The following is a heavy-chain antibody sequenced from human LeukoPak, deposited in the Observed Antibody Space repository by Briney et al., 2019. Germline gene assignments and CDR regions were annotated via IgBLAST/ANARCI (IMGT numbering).Heavy chain of an antibody. J-gene: IGHJ4*02. CDR1: GFTFSSYG. CDR3: EKVGDKIVVVPAAPHDY. D-gene: IGHD2-2*01. V-gene: IGHV3-30*02. Sequence: PGGSLRLSCAASGFTFSSYGMHWVRQAPGKGLEWVAFIRYDGSNKYYADSVKGRFTISRDNSKNTLYLQMNSLRAEDTAVYYCEKVGDKIVVVPAAPHDYWGQGTLVTVSS. CDR2: IRYDGSNK.